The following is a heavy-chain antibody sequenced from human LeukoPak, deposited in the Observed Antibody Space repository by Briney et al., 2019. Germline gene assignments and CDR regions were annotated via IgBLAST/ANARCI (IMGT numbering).Heavy chain of an antibody. Sequence: SETLSLTCSVSGGSISSYYWSWIRQPPGKGLEWIGSVYHSGSTNYNPSLKSRVTTSVDTSKNQFSLKLRSVTAADTAIYYCANGGYCSSSSCYPKWFDPWGQGTLVTVSS. D-gene: IGHD2-2*01. V-gene: IGHV4-59*01. J-gene: IGHJ5*02. CDR1: GGSISSYY. CDR2: VYHSGST. CDR3: ANGGYCSSSSCYPKWFDP.